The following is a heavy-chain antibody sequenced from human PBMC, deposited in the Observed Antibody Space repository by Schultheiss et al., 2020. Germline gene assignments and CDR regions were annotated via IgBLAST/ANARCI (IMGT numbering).Heavy chain of an antibody. V-gene: IGHV1-8*02. Sequence: ASVKVSCKASGYTFTGYYMHWVRQATGQGLEWVGWINPNSGNTGFAQKFQGRVTLTSDTSVSTAYMELSSLTSEDTAVYYCARGVPLYYWGQGTLVTVSS. CDR2: INPNSGNT. D-gene: IGHD2-2*01. CDR1: GYTFTGYY. J-gene: IGHJ4*02. CDR3: ARGVPLYY.